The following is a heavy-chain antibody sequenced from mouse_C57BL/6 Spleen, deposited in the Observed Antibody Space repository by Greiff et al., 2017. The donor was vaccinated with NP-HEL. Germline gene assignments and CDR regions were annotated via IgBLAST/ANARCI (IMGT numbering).Heavy chain of an antibody. CDR3: ARETGTGYAMDY. CDR1: GFTFSDYY. D-gene: IGHD4-1*01. Sequence: EVKLVESGGGLVQPGGSLKLSCAASGFTFSDYYMYWVRQTPEKRLEWVAYISNGGGSTYYPDTVKGRFTISRDNAKNTLYLQMSRLKSEDTAMYYCARETGTGYAMDYWGQGTSVTVSS. V-gene: IGHV5-12*01. CDR2: ISNGGGST. J-gene: IGHJ4*01.